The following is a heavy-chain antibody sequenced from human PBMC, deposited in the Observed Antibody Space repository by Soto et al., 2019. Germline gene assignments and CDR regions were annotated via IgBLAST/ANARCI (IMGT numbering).Heavy chain of an antibody. D-gene: IGHD5-12*01. Sequence: QVQLQESGPGLVKPSETLSLTCTVSGGSISSYYWSWIRQPPGKGLEWIGYIYYSGSTNYNPSLKSRGTISVDTSKNQFSLKLSSVTAADTAVYYCAREWSNSGYELADAFDIWGQGTMVTVSS. J-gene: IGHJ3*02. V-gene: IGHV4-59*01. CDR1: GGSISSYY. CDR2: IYYSGST. CDR3: AREWSNSGYELADAFDI.